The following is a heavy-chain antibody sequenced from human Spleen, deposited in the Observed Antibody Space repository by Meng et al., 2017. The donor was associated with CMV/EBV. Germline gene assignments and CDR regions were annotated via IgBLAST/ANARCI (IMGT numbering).Heavy chain of an antibody. CDR2: VRYDGSNK. J-gene: IGHJ4*02. D-gene: IGHD6-6*01. CDR3: AKDRGSTRFITARTSPDY. CDR1: GFTSRNAR. V-gene: IGHV3-30*02. Sequence: GASLRLSSSAPGFTSRNARLSWVRQAPGKGLEWVASVRYDGSNKNYPDSVKGRFTISRDTSENTLYLQMNSLRAEDTAVYYCAKDRGSTRFITARTSPDYWGQGTRVTVSS.